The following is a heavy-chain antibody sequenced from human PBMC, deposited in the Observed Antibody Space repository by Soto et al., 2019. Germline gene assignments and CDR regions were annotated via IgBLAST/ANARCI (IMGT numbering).Heavy chain of an antibody. CDR3: ATKGVLYSGYDRHQLWAYAFDI. Sequence: ASVKVSCKVSGYTLTELSMHWVRQAPGKGLEWMGGFDPEDGETIYAQKFQGRVTMTEDTSTDSAYMELSSLRSEDTAVYYCATKGVLYSGYDRHQLWAYAFDIWGQGTMVTVSS. D-gene: IGHD5-12*01. CDR2: FDPEDGET. V-gene: IGHV1-24*01. CDR1: GYTLTELS. J-gene: IGHJ3*02.